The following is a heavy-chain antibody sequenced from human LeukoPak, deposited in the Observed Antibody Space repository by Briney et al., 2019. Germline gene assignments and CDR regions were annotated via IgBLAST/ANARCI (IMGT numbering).Heavy chain of an antibody. D-gene: IGHD4-23*01. CDR1: GGSISSSSYY. CDR2: IHYSGST. V-gene: IGHV4-39*07. J-gene: IGHJ5*02. Sequence: SETLSLTCTVSGGSISSSSYYWAWIRQPPGKGLEWIGSIHYSGSTYYNPSLQSRVTISIDTSKNQFSLKLRFVTAADTAVYYCAREHGGNWFDPWGQGTLVTVSS. CDR3: AREHGGNWFDP.